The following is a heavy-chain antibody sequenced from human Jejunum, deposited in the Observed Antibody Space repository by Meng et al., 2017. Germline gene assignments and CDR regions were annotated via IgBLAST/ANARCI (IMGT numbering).Heavy chain of an antibody. Sequence: VQLLPSGAAVKKPGASVNVSCKASGYSFTGCYLHWVRQAPGQGLEWLGRINTYSGDTNYAQKFQGRVTMTRDTSISTAYMELSSLSSDDTALYYCASNTDCTSTSCYAYWGQGTLVPSPQ. CDR2: INTYSGDT. D-gene: IGHD2-2*01. CDR3: ASNTDCTSTSCYAY. J-gene: IGHJ4*02. V-gene: IGHV1-2*06. CDR1: GYSFTGCY.